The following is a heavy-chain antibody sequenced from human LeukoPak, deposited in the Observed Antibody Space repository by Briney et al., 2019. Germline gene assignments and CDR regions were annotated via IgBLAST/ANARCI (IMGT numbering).Heavy chain of an antibody. Sequence: PGRSLRLSCATSGFTFNRFGMHWVRQAPGKGLEWVAVIWYDGSNKYYADSVKGRFTISRDNSKNTLYLQMNSLRAEDTAVYYCARDSIRPHAFDIWGQGTMVTVSS. CDR2: IWYDGSNK. CDR1: GFTFNRFG. V-gene: IGHV3-33*01. CDR3: ARDSIRPHAFDI. J-gene: IGHJ3*02. D-gene: IGHD3-16*01.